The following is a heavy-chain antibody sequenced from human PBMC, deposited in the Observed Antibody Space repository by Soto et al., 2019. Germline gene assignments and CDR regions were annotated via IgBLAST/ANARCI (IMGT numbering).Heavy chain of an antibody. CDR2: IFYTGST. D-gene: IGHD3-10*01. J-gene: IGHJ3*02. CDR1: GGSISAYY. CDR3: ARPTDVSGHDAFDI. V-gene: IGHV4-59*08. Sequence: QVQLQESGPGLVKPSETLSLTCTVSGGSISAYYWNWIRQPPGKGLEWIGYIFYTGSTDYNPSLKRLFTMSVDTSKNQFSLQLSSVTAADTAVYYCARPTDVSGHDAFDIWGQGTMVTVSS.